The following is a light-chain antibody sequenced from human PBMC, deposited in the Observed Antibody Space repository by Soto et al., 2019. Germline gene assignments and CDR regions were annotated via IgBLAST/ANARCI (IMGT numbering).Light chain of an antibody. CDR2: SNN. CDR3: AAWDDSLNAVV. Sequence: QSVLTQPPSASGTPGQRVTISCSGSSSNIGSNTVNWYQQLPGTAPKLLIYSNNQRPSGVPDRFSGSKSGTSVSLAISGLQSEDEADYYCAAWDDSLNAVVFGGGTQLTVL. CDR1: SSNIGSNT. J-gene: IGLJ2*01. V-gene: IGLV1-44*01.